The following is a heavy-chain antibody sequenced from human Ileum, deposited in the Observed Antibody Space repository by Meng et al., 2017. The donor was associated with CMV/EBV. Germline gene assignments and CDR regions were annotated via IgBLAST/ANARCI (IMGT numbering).Heavy chain of an antibody. CDR2: IHYTDTT. D-gene: IGHD2-2*01. V-gene: IGHV4-39*07. J-gene: IGHJ4*02. CDR1: GDSFSSGRCC. Sequence: QVQLQQWGAGLVKPPETLFLTCTVSGDSFSSGRCCWGWHRQGKGKGLEWIANIHYTDTTHYNPTRKGRITISVYTTKNQIYLKVISVTAADTAMYYCAADISTEWFYYWGQGTLVTVSS. CDR3: AADISTEWFYY.